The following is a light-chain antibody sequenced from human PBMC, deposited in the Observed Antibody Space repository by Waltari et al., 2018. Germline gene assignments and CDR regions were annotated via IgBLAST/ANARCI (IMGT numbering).Light chain of an antibody. Sequence: EIVLTQSPGTLSLSPGESATLSCRTSQSVTRALVWYQQKPGQAPRLLIYGASNRATGIPDRFSGSGSGTDFSLTISSLEPEDFAVYYCQHYLRLPVTFGQGTKVEVK. J-gene: IGKJ1*01. CDR2: GAS. V-gene: IGKV3-20*01. CDR1: QSVTRA. CDR3: QHYLRLPVT.